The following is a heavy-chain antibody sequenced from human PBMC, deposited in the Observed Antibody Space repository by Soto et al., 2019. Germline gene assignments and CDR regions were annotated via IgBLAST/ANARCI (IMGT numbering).Heavy chain of an antibody. V-gene: IGHV3-23*01. CDR3: AKDPNGDYVGAFDS. CDR1: GFTFSSYS. CDR2: ISGSGGIT. Sequence: PGGSLILSCAASGFTFSSYSMIWVRQAPGRGLEWVSAISGSGGITLYTDSVKGRFTISRDNSKNILYLQMNSLRAEDTAVYYCAKDPNGDYVGAFDSWGQGTLVTVSS. J-gene: IGHJ4*02. D-gene: IGHD4-17*01.